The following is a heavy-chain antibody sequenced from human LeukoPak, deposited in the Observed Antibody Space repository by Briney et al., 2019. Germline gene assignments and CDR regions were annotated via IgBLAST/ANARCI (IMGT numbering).Heavy chain of an antibody. V-gene: IGHV4-39*07. J-gene: IGHJ4*02. CDR2: IYYSGNT. CDR3: ARASHDYGDYSHFDY. CDR1: GDSISTSNSY. Sequence: SETLSLTCTVSGDSISTSNSYWGWMRQPPGKGVEWIGSIYYSGNTYYNASLKSRVTISVDTSKNQFSLKLSSVTAADTAVYYCARASHDYGDYSHFDYWGQGTLVTVSS. D-gene: IGHD4-17*01.